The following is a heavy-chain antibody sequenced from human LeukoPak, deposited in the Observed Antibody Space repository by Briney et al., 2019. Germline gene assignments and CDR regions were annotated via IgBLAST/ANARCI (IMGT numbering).Heavy chain of an antibody. J-gene: IGHJ4*02. Sequence: PSETLSLTCAVYGGAFSGYYWSWIRQPPGKGLEWIGEINHSGSTNYNPSLKSRVTISVDTSKNQFSLKLSSVTAADTAVYYCARGVSFDYWGQGTLVTVSS. CDR1: GGAFSGYY. CDR3: ARGVSFDY. CDR2: INHSGST. V-gene: IGHV4-34*01.